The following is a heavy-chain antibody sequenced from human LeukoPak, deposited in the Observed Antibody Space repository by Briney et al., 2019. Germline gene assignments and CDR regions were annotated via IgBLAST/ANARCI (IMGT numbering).Heavy chain of an antibody. Sequence: GGSLRLSCAASGFTFSSYAMSWVRQAPGKGLEWVSAISGSGGSTNYADSVKGRFTISGDNSKNTLYLQMNSLRGGDTAIYYCAKAIVTGGPHYGMDVWGQGSPVTVSS. D-gene: IGHD2-2*01. V-gene: IGHV3-23*01. J-gene: IGHJ6*02. CDR3: AKAIVTGGPHYGMDV. CDR1: GFTFSSYA. CDR2: ISGSGGST.